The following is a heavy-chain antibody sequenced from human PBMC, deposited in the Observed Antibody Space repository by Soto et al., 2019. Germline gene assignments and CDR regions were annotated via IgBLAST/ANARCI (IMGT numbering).Heavy chain of an antibody. CDR1: GFTFSSYG. J-gene: IGHJ4*02. Sequence: GGSLRLSCAASGFTFSSYGMHWVRQAPGKGLEWVAVISYDGSNKYYADSVKGRFTISRDNSKNTLYLQMNSLRAEDTAVYYCAKERYSSGWFDYRGQGTLVTVSS. V-gene: IGHV3-30*18. D-gene: IGHD6-19*01. CDR2: ISYDGSNK. CDR3: AKERYSSGWFDY.